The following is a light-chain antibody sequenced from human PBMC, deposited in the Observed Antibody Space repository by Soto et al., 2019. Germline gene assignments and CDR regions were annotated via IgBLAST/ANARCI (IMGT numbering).Light chain of an antibody. CDR1: QGISSRY. CDR2: GAS. V-gene: IGKV3-20*01. J-gene: IGKJ2*01. Sequence: EIVMTQSPGTLSLSPGERATISCRASQGISSRYLAWYHQKSGQAPRLLIYGASSRATGIPDRFSGSGSGTDFTLTISRLEPEDFGVYYCQQFGSSLPHTFGQGTKVEIK. CDR3: QQFGSSLPHT.